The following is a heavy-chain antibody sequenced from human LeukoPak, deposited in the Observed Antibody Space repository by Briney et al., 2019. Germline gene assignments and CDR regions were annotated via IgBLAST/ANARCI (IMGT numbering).Heavy chain of an antibody. CDR1: GYTFTGHY. CDR2: ISAYNGNT. J-gene: IGHJ4*02. Sequence: ASVKVSCKASGYTFTGHYMHWVRQAPGQGLEWMGWISAYNGNTNYAQKLQGRVTMTTDTATSTAYMELRSLRSDDTAVYYCAREEDGRFDYWGQGTLVTVSS. V-gene: IGHV1-18*04. CDR3: AREEDGRFDY.